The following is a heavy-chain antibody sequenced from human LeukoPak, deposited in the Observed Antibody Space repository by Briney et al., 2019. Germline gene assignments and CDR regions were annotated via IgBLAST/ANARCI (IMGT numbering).Heavy chain of an antibody. V-gene: IGHV3-21*01. CDR2: ISSSSAYI. J-gene: IGHJ4*02. Sequence: GGSLRLSCAASGFTFSSYSMNWVRQAPGERLEWVSSISSSSAYIYYADSVKGRFTISRDDAKNSLFLQMNSLRAEDTAVYYCARVSSDCYVANCYISEYWGQGTLVTVSS. CDR1: GFTFSSYS. D-gene: IGHD2-21*01. CDR3: ARVSSDCYVANCYISEY.